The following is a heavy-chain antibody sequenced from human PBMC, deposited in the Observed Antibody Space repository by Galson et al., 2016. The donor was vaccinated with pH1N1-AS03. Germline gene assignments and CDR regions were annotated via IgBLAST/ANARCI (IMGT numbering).Heavy chain of an antibody. Sequence: SLRLSCAAAGFTFSSYAMFWVRQAPGKGLEYFSAISGNGVSTYYANSVKGKFTISRDNSKNTQYLQMGSLRPEDMAVYYCARGPVSYANYWFPPPDYWGQGTLVTVSS. J-gene: IGHJ4*02. D-gene: IGHD4/OR15-4a*01. CDR3: ARGPVSYANYWFPPPDY. CDR2: ISGNGVST. CDR1: GFTFSSYA. V-gene: IGHV3-64*01.